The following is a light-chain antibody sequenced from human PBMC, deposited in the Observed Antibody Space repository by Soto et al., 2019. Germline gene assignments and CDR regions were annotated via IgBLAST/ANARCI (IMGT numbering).Light chain of an antibody. CDR3: QQYNICPQP. J-gene: IGKJ1*01. CDR1: QSVSSSY. Sequence: IVVTQNPATLSVSPGERATLSCRASQSVSSSYLAWYQQKPGQAPRLLIYGASSRATGIADRFSGSGSGTDFTLTISSLQFEDLAAYYRQQYNICPQPFAQGTKVAIK. CDR2: GAS. V-gene: IGKV3D-15*01.